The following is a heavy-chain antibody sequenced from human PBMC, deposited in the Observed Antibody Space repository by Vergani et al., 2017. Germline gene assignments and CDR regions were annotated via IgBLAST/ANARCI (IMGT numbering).Heavy chain of an antibody. D-gene: IGHD2-15*01. V-gene: IGHV4-4*07. CDR2: IHTSGST. CDR1: GFTFDDYG. CDR3: ARGSCLGGSCYKPLFGY. J-gene: IGHJ4*02. Sequence: VQLVESGGGVVRPGGSLRLSCAASGFTFDDYGMSWVRQAPGKGLEWIGRIHTSGSTNYNPSLKSRVTMSEDTSKNQFSLNLTSVTAADTAVYFCARGSCLGGSCYKPLFGYWGQGILVTVSS.